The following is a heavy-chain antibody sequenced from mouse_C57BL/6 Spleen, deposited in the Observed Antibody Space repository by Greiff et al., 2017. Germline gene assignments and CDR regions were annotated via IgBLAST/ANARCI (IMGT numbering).Heavy chain of an antibody. Sequence: EVKVVESGEGLVKPGGSLKLSCAASGFTFSSYAMSWVRQTPEKRLEWVAYISSGGDYIYYADTVKGRFTISRDNARNTLYLQMSSLKSEDTAMDYCTRYDYDRARDYWGQGTSVTVSS. D-gene: IGHD2-4*01. J-gene: IGHJ4*01. CDR3: TRYDYDRARDY. CDR1: GFTFSSYA. V-gene: IGHV5-9-1*02. CDR2: ISSGGDYI.